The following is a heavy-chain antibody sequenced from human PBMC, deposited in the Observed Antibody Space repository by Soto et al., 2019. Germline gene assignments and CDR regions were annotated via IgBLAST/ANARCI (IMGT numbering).Heavy chain of an antibody. J-gene: IGHJ3*02. CDR3: ATYGSGIDAFDI. CDR1: GGSISSYY. D-gene: IGHD3-10*01. CDR2: IYYSGST. Sequence: SETLSLTCTVSGGSISSYYWSWIRQPPGKGLEWIGYIYYSGSTNYNPSLKSRVTISVDMSKNQFSLKLSSVTAADTAVYYCATYGSGIDAFDIWGQGTMVTVSS. V-gene: IGHV4-59*01.